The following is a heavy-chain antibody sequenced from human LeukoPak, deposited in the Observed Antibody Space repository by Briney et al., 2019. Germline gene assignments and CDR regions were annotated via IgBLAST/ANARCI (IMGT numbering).Heavy chain of an antibody. D-gene: IGHD6-19*01. CDR2: INPNSGGT. CDR1: GYTFTGYY. CDR3: ARDLGYSSGWYVLGY. J-gene: IGHJ4*02. V-gene: IGHV1-2*06. Sequence: GASVKVSCKASGYTFTGYYMHWVRQAPGQGLEWMGRINPNSGGTNYAQKFQGRVTMTRDTSISTAYMEQSRLRSDDTAVYYCARDLGYSSGWYVLGYWGQGTLVTVSS.